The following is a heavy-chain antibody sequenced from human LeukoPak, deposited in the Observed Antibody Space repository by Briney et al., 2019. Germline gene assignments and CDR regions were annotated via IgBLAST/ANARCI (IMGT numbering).Heavy chain of an antibody. CDR2: ISGYNGYT. V-gene: IGHV1-18*01. CDR3: ATTRDYYDTSGYTLLQD. D-gene: IGHD3-22*01. Sequence: GASVKVSCKASGYTFTSYGISWVRQAPGQGLEWMGWISGYNGYTHYAHNLQGRVTLTADESSSTAYMALSSLRSEDTAMYYCATTRDYYDTSGYTLLQDWGQGTLVTVSS. J-gene: IGHJ1*01. CDR1: GYTFTSYG.